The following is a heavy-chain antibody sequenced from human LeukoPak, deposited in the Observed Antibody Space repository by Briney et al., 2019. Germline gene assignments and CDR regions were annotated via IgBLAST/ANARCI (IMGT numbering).Heavy chain of an antibody. CDR1: GFTFSSYA. V-gene: IGHV3-23*01. CDR3: AKDRGSYYATAFDI. J-gene: IGHJ3*02. D-gene: IGHD1-26*01. Sequence: GGSLRLSCTASGFTFSSYAMNWVRQAPGKGLEWVSAIGGTGDSTYYAGSVRGQFTMSRDNSKNTLYLQMNSLRAEDTAVYYCAKDRGSYYATAFDIWGQGTMVTVSS. CDR2: IGGTGDST.